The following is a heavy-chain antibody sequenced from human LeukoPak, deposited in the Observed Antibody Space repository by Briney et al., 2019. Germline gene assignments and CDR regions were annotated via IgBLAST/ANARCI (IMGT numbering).Heavy chain of an antibody. CDR1: GGSISSSNW. Sequence: SETLSLTCAVSGGSISSSNWWSWVRQPPGKGLEWIGEIYHSGSTNYNPSLKSRVTISVDKSKNQFSLKLSSVTAADTAVYYCARETQDSSGYYYPNYYFDYWGQGTLVTVSS. CDR2: IYHSGST. CDR3: ARETQDSSGYYYPNYYFDY. D-gene: IGHD3-22*01. V-gene: IGHV4-4*02. J-gene: IGHJ4*02.